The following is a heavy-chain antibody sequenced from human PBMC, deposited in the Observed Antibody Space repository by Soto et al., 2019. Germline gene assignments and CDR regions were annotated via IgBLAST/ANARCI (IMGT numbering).Heavy chain of an antibody. CDR1: GDSISSGDW. D-gene: IGHD2-21*02. CDR3: ARIVYCGGDCFSFDY. J-gene: IGHJ4*02. CDR2: IFHSGTT. V-gene: IGHV4-4*02. Sequence: PSETLSLTCAVSGDSISSGDWWTWVRQPPGERLEWIGEIFHSGTTNYNPSLKSRVTISVDKSKNQFSLKLSSVSAADTAVYYCARIVYCGGDCFSFDYWGQGTLVTVPS.